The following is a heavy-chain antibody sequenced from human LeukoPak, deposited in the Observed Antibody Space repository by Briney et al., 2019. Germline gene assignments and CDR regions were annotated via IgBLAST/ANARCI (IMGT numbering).Heavy chain of an antibody. CDR2: ISSSSSYI. CDR3: ARLNNGGPYFDY. J-gene: IGHJ4*02. Sequence: GGPLRLSCAASGFTFGSYSMNWVRQAPGKGLEWVSSISSSSSYIYYADSVKGRFTISRDNAKNSLYLQMNSLRAEDTAVYYCARLNNGGPYFDYWGQGTLVTVSS. CDR1: GFTFGSYS. V-gene: IGHV3-21*01. D-gene: IGHD2-8*01.